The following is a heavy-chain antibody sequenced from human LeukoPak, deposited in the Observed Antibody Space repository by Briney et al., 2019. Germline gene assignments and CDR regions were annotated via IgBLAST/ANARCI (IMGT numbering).Heavy chain of an antibody. CDR3: ARGLSALGGWFDP. Sequence: GGSLRLSCAASGFTFSTYAMSWVRQAPGKGLEWVSSISSSSSYIYYADSVKGRFTISRDNAKNSLYLQMNSLRAEDTAVYYCARGLSALGGWFDPWGQGTLVTVSS. CDR2: ISSSSSYI. J-gene: IGHJ5*02. V-gene: IGHV3-21*01. CDR1: GFTFSTYA. D-gene: IGHD1-26*01.